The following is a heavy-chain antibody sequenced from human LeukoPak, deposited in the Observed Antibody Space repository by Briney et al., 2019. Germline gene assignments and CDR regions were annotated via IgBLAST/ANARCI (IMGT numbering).Heavy chain of an antibody. J-gene: IGHJ6*03. D-gene: IGHD6-19*01. CDR3: ARAPAAVAGRPYYYYYYMDV. Sequence: ASVKVSCKASGYTFTGYYMHWVRQAPEQGLEWMGRINPNSGGTNYAQKFQGRVTMTRDTSISTAYMELSRLRSDDTAVYYCARAPAAVAGRPYYYYYYMDVWGKGTTVTVSS. V-gene: IGHV1-2*06. CDR2: INPNSGGT. CDR1: GYTFTGYY.